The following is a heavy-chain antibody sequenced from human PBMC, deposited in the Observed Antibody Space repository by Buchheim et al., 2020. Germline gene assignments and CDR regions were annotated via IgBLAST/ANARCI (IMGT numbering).Heavy chain of an antibody. Sequence: QVQLVESGGGVVQPGRSLRLSCAASRFTFSSYAMHWVRQAPGKGLEWVAVISYDGSNTYYADSVKGRFTISRDNSKNTLYLQMSSLRAEDTAVYYCARAYTDAGWGHFDHWGQGTL. CDR3: ARAYTDAGWGHFDH. D-gene: IGHD6-19*01. V-gene: IGHV3-30*15. CDR1: RFTFSSYA. J-gene: IGHJ4*02. CDR2: ISYDGSNT.